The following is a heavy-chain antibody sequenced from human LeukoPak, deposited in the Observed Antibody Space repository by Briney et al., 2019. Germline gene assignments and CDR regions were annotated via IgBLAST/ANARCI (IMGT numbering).Heavy chain of an antibody. V-gene: IGHV4-59*08. J-gene: IGHJ6*04. D-gene: IGHD3-10*01. CDR2: IYYSGNT. CDR3: ARSAGSYYLQYVLDV. Sequence: PSQTLSLTCAVSVGSLSRYYSSWMRQPPAKGLQWIGEIYYSGNTKDNPSLKSRVTTSVDTSKTPSSPKQSSVSAAGTAAYYCARSAGSYYLQYVLDVWGKGTTVTVSP. CDR1: VGSLSRYY.